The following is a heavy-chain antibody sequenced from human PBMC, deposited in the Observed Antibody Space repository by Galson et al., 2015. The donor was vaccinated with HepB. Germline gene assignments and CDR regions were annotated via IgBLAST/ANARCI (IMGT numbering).Heavy chain of an antibody. D-gene: IGHD2-15*01. J-gene: IGHJ2*01. V-gene: IGHV3-23*01. CDR1: GFTFISCV. CDR2: ITSGGSGT. Sequence: SLRLSCAASGFTFISCVMSWVRQAPGREPEWVPSITSGGSGTYYADSVKGRFTISRDNSKNTLYLQMNSLTAEDTAVYYCARYEDLDLWGRGSPVTVSS. CDR3: ARYEDLDL.